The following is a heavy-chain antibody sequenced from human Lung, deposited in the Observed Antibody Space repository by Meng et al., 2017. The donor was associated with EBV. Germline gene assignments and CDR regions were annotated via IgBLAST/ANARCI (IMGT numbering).Heavy chain of an antibody. Sequence: QVVCGGSGGGGKKPVASVEFSCKASVFTFSGYYRHWVRQSPGQGLKWMGRINPNSGATEYAQNFQGRVTMTRDTSISTAYMELSRLRSDDTAVYYCARDSRHCTSASCYSWYFDLWGRGTLVTVSS. CDR3: ARDSRHCTSASCYSWYFDL. CDR1: VFTFSGYY. CDR2: INPNSGAT. D-gene: IGHD2-2*02. J-gene: IGHJ2*01. V-gene: IGHV1-2*06.